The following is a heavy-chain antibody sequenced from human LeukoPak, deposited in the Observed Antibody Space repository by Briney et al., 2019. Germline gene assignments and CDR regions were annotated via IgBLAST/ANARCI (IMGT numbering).Heavy chain of an antibody. Sequence: GGSLRLSCSASGFTFSSYAMHWVRQAPGKGLGYVSAISSNGGSTYYADSVKGRFTISRDNSKNTLYLQMSSLRAEDTAVYYCVKSDSGYDQIDCWGQGTLVTVSS. J-gene: IGHJ4*02. CDR3: VKSDSGYDQIDC. D-gene: IGHD5-12*01. CDR1: GFTFSSYA. V-gene: IGHV3-64D*06. CDR2: ISSNGGST.